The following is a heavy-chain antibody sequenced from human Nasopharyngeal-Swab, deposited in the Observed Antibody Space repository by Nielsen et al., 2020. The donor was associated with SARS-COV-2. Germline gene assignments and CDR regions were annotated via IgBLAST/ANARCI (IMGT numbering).Heavy chain of an antibody. D-gene: IGHD4-17*01. Sequence: SETLSLTCTVSGGPISSGGYYWSWIRQHPGKGLEWIGYIYYSGSTYYNPSLKSRVTISVDTSKNQFSLKLSSVTAADTAVYYCARAYGDYPYWADYWSQGTLVTVSS. J-gene: IGHJ4*02. CDR3: ARAYGDYPYWADY. CDR2: IYYSGST. CDR1: GGPISSGGYY. V-gene: IGHV4-31*03.